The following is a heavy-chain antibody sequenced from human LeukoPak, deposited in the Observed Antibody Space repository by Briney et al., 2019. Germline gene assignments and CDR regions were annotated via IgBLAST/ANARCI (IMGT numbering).Heavy chain of an antibody. CDR1: XY. V-gene: IGHV3-11*01. J-gene: IGHJ4*02. D-gene: IGHD6-19*01. CDR2: ISSSGSTI. Sequence: XYMSWIGQAPGKGLEGVSYISSSGSTIYYADSVKGRFTISRDNAKNSLYLQMNSLRAEDTAVYYCAREVYSSDLGYWGQGTLVTVSS. CDR3: AREVYSSDLGY.